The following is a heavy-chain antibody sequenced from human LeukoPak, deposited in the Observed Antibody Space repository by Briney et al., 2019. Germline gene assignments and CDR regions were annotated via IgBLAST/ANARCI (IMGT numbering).Heavy chain of an antibody. Sequence: SETLSLTCTVSGYSISTGYYWDWIRQPPGKGLEWIGTFYHGGSTYYNPSLKSRVSISVDKSKNQFSLKLNSVTAADTAVYFCARLYYYDSRGLRPFDPWGRGTLDTVSS. V-gene: IGHV4-38-2*02. CDR2: FYHGGST. CDR1: GYSISTGYY. J-gene: IGHJ5*02. CDR3: ARLYYYDSRGLRPFDP. D-gene: IGHD3-22*01.